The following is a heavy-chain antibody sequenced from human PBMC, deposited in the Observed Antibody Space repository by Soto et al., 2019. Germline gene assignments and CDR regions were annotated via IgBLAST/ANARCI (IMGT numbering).Heavy chain of an antibody. CDR2: INGNDGST. J-gene: IGHJ4*02. Sequence: GGSLRLSCAASGFTFSSYAMSWVRQAPGKGLEWVSTINGNDGSTYYADSVKGRFTISRDNSKNTLYLQMNSLRAEDTAVYYCVRWWPDYWGQGTLVTVSS. CDR1: GFTFSSYA. CDR3: VRWWPDY. V-gene: IGHV3-23*01. D-gene: IGHD2-15*01.